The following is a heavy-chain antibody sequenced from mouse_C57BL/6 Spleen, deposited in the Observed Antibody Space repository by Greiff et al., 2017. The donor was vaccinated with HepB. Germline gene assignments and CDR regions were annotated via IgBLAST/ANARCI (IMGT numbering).Heavy chain of an antibody. D-gene: IGHD1-1*01. CDR2: IDPSDSET. CDR3: ARGGFAYGGAMDY. Sequence: QVQLQQSGAELVRPGSSVKLSCKASGYTFTSYWMHWVKQRPIQGLEWIGNIDPSDSETHYNQKFKDKATLTVDKSSSTAYMQLSSLTSEDSAVYYCARGGFAYGGAMDYWGQGTSVTVSS. J-gene: IGHJ4*01. CDR1: GYTFTSYW. V-gene: IGHV1-52*01.